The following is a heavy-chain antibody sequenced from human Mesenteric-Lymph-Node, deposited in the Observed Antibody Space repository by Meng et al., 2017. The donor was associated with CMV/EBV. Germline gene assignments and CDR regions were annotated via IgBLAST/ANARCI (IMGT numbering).Heavy chain of an antibody. J-gene: IGHJ3*01. CDR1: GFTFRTYW. CDR2: IKEDGSEK. Sequence: GESLKISCAASGFTFRTYWMGWVRQAPGKGLEWVANIKEDGSEKYYVDSVKGRFFISRDNAKNSLHLQMNSLRGEDTAVFYCARIYGRYSPFDVWGQGTMVTVSS. CDR3: ARIYGRYSPFDV. V-gene: IGHV3-7*01. D-gene: IGHD1-26*01.